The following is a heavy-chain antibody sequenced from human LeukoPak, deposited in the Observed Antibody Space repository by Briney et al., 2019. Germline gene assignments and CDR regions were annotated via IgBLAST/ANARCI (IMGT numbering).Heavy chain of an antibody. Sequence: GGSLRLSCAASGFTFSSYGMHWVRQAPGKGLEWVAVISYDGSNKYYADSVKGRFTISRDNSKNTLYLQMNSLRAEDTAVYYCAKAGYSGSYYSYYYYYMDVWGKGTTVTVSS. J-gene: IGHJ6*03. CDR1: GFTFSSYG. V-gene: IGHV3-30*18. CDR2: ISYDGSNK. CDR3: AKAGYSGSYYSYYYYYMDV. D-gene: IGHD1-26*01.